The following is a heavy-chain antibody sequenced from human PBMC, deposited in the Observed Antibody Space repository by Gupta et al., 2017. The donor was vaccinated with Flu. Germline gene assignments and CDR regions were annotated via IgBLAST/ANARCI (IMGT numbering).Heavy chain of an antibody. CDR1: GGSISSGGYY. CDR3: ARVGTTRWQQPTGWFDP. V-gene: IGHV4-31*03. CDR2: TYYGGSS. Sequence: QVQLQESGPGLATPSQTLSLTCTVSGGSISSGGYYWTWIRQHSGKDLEWIGDTYYGGSSYYNPSLKSRVTISIDTSKNQFSLKVNSVTAADTAVYYCARVGTTRWQQPTGWFDPWGPGTVVTVSS. D-gene: IGHD4-17*01. J-gene: IGHJ5*02.